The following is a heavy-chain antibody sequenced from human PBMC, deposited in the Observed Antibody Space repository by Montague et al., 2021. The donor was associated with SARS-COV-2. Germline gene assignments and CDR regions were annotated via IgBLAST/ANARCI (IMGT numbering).Heavy chain of an antibody. CDR1: GGSISSSSYY. D-gene: IGHD1-26*01. CDR2: IHYSGST. J-gene: IGHJ6*02. Sequence: SETLSPIRAVSGGSISSSSYYWRWIRQPPGKGLEWIGSIHYSGSTYYNPSLKSRVSISVDTSKNQFSLKLSSVTAADTAVYYCARLWDTVYYYYGMDVWGQGTTVTVSS. CDR3: ARLWDTVYYYYGMDV. V-gene: IGHV4-39*01.